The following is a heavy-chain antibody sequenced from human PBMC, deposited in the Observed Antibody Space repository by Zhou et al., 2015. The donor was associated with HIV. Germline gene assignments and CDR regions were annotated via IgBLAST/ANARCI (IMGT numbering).Heavy chain of an antibody. V-gene: IGHV1-2*06. J-gene: IGHJ5*02. D-gene: IGHD4-23*01. CDR1: MNTALNYF. CDR3: VNQLESGGKVGYDL. CDR2: ISPSTGGS. Sequence: QVQLVQSAAEMKEPGASVRVSCEASMNTALNYFTHWVRQVPGEGLEWMGRISPSTGGSSYSSKFEGRITLTLGTPVQRSYLHLSRVRVDDTAIYYCVNQLESGGKVGYDLWGPGTLITVS.